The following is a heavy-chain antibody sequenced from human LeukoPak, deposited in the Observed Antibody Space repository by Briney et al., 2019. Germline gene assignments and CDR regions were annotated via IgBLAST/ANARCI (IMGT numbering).Heavy chain of an antibody. CDR2: IFSGGRT. CDR1: GFTVTSND. D-gene: IGHD3-10*01. J-gene: IGHJ4*02. Sequence: GGSQRLSCAASGFTVTSNDMSWVRQAPGKGLEWVSVIFSGGRTYYADSVRGRFTISRDNLKNTVYLQMNSLRAEDTAVYYCARGGSGSYAYYFDYWGQGTLVTVSS. CDR3: ARGGSGSYAYYFDY. V-gene: IGHV3-53*01.